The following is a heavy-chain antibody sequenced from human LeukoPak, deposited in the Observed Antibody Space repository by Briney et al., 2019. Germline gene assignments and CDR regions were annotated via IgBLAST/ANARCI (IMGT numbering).Heavy chain of an antibody. CDR2: IYYSGST. CDR1: GGSISSSSYY. V-gene: IGHV4-39*07. J-gene: IGHJ5*02. D-gene: IGHD3-3*01. Sequence: PSETLSLTCTVSGGSISSSSYYWGWIRQPPGKGLEWIGSIYYSGSTYYNPSLKSRVTISVDTSKNQFSLKLSSVTAADTAVYYCARDSTYYDFWSGYNGPNWFDPWGQGTLVTVSS. CDR3: ARDSTYYDFWSGYNGPNWFDP.